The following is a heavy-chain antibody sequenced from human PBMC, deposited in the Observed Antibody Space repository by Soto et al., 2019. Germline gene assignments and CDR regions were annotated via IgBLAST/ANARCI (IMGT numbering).Heavy chain of an antibody. V-gene: IGHV3-48*01. D-gene: IGHD6-6*01. CDR3: ARGPIAARRGASDI. CDR1: GFTFSSYS. J-gene: IGHJ3*02. CDR2: ISGSSSII. Sequence: GGSLRLSCAVSGFTFSSYSMNWVRQAPGKGLEWVSYISGSSSIIYYADSVKGRSTISRDNAKNSLYLQINSLRADDTAVYYCARGPIAARRGASDIWGQGTMVTVSS.